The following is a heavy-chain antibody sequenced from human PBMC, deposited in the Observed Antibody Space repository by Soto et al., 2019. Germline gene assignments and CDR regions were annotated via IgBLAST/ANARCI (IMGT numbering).Heavy chain of an antibody. J-gene: IGHJ4*01. CDR1: GYTFTSSG. CDR3: ASGDRYDSSGYDADY. Sequence: ASVKVSCKASGYTFTSSGISWVRQAPGQGLEWMGWISAYNGNTNYAQKLQGRVTMTTDTSTSTAYMELRSLRSDDTAVYYGASGDRYDSSGYDADYWGHGALVTVSS. V-gene: IGHV1-18*04. CDR2: ISAYNGNT. D-gene: IGHD3-22*01.